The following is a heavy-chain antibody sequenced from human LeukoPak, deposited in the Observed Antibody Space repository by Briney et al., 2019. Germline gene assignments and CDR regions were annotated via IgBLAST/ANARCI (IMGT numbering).Heavy chain of an antibody. J-gene: IGHJ3*02. CDR2: IYYSGST. CDR3: AKQWLRNAFDI. V-gene: IGHV4-30-4*08. CDR1: GGSISSGDFY. D-gene: IGHD3-22*01. Sequence: PSQTLSLTCTVSGGSISSGDFYWSWIRQPLGKGLEWIGYIYYSGSTYYNPSLESRVTISVDTSKNQFSLKLSSVTAADTAVYSCAKQWLRNAFDIWGQGTMVTVSS.